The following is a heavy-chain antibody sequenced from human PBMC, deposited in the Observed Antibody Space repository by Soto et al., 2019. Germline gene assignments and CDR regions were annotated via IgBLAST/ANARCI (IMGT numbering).Heavy chain of an antibody. J-gene: IGHJ3*02. CDR3: ARLRLFEVIGAFDI. CDR2: IKQDGSEK. Sequence: GGSLRLSGAASGLTFSSYWMSWVRKAPGKGLEWVANIKQDGSEKNYVYSVKGRFTISRDIAKNSLYLQFNSLRAEDTAVYYCARLRLFEVIGAFDIWGQGTMVTVSS. CDR1: GLTFSSYW. V-gene: IGHV3-7*01. D-gene: IGHD3-22*01.